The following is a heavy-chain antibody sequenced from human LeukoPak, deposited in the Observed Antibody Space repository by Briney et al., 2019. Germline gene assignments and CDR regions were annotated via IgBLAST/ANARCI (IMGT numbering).Heavy chain of an antibody. V-gene: IGHV3-30-3*01. CDR1: GFIFSTYA. CDR2: ISYDGNNE. D-gene: IGHD2-2*01. J-gene: IGHJ6*02. CDR3: ARRFGPDCSSTSCYPDVVYYYYYGMDV. Sequence: GGSLRLSCAASGFIFSTYAIHWVRQSPGKGLEWVAVISYDGNNEYYADSVKGRFSISRDNSKNTLYLQMNSLRAEDTAVYYCARRFGPDCSSTSCYPDVVYYYYYGMDVWGQGTTVTVSS.